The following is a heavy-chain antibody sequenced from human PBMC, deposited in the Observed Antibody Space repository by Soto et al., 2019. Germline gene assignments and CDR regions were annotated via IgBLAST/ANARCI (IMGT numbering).Heavy chain of an antibody. D-gene: IGHD5-18*01. CDR1: GFTVSDHY. Sequence: QEQLVESGGGLVKPGGSLRLSCALSGFTVSDHYLTWIRQAPGRGLEWIAYISGNGLYTNYADSVKGRFIISRDIAQNSLWLQINSLRVEDTAVYYCARSSGWSQVVGYKYGLDVWGQGTAVTVSS. V-gene: IGHV3-11*06. J-gene: IGHJ6*02. CDR3: ARSSGWSQVVGYKYGLDV. CDR2: ISGNGLYT.